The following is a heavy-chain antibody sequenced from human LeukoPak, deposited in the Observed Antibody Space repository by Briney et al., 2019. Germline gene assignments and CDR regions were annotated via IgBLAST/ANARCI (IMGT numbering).Heavy chain of an antibody. J-gene: IGHJ4*02. Sequence: SETLSLTCAVYGGSFSGYYWSWIRQHPGKGLEWIGYIYYSGSTYYNPSLKSRVTISVDTSKNQFSLKLSSVTAADTAVYYCARELGSYYDSSGTFDYWGQGTLVTVSS. CDR1: GGSFSGYY. V-gene: IGHV4-31*11. CDR2: IYYSGST. D-gene: IGHD3-22*01. CDR3: ARELGSYYDSSGTFDY.